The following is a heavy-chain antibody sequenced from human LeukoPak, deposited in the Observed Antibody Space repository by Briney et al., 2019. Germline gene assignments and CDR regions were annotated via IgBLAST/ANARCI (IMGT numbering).Heavy chain of an antibody. D-gene: IGHD3-10*01. Sequence: GGSLRLSCAASGFTFSSYSMNWVRQAPGKGLEWVSYIGTSSSTIYYADSVKGRFTISRDNAKHSLYLQMNSLRDEDTAVYYCARDRWNVLLWFGENVFDYWGQGTLVTVSS. CDR3: ARDRWNVLLWFGENVFDY. CDR1: GFTFSSYS. J-gene: IGHJ4*02. V-gene: IGHV3-48*02. CDR2: IGTSSSTI.